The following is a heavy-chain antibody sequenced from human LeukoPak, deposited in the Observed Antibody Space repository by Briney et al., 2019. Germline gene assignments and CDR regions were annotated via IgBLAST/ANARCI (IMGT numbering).Heavy chain of an antibody. V-gene: IGHV4-61*02. Sequence: SETLSLTCSVSGDSISRRSSYWTWIRQPAGRGLEWIGRIYSTGTPNYNPSLKSRLTMSIDTSKNQFSLTLNSVTAADTAVYFCARGLQERDIIRGFDFWGPGILVTVSS. D-gene: IGHD3-16*01. CDR1: GDSISRRSSY. CDR3: ARGLQERDIIRGFDF. CDR2: IYSTGTP. J-gene: IGHJ4*01.